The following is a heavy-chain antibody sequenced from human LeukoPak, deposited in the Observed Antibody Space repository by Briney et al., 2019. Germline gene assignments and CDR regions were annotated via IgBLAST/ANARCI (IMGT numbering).Heavy chain of an antibody. CDR3: ARDLSYIYGDYRVGDY. D-gene: IGHD4-17*01. CDR1: GFTFSSYS. Sequence: PGGSLRLSCAASGFTFSSYSMNWVRQAPGKGLEWVSSISSSSSYIYYADSVKGRFTISRDNAKNSLYLQMNSLRAEDTAVYYCARDLSYIYGDYRVGDYWGQGTLVTVSS. V-gene: IGHV3-21*01. J-gene: IGHJ4*02. CDR2: ISSSSSYI.